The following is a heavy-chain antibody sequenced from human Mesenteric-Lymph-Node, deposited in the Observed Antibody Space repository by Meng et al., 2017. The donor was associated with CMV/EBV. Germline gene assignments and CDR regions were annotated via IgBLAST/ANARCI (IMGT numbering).Heavy chain of an antibody. D-gene: IGHD3-22*01. J-gene: IGHJ4*02. CDR1: GDSISNSTYS. V-gene: IGHV4-39*01. CDR3: ARRGNYDSDYSEY. Sequence: QLQLQESGPGLVKPSETLSLSCIVSGDSISNSTYSWTWIRQPPGKGLEWIGSVHHSGTTYYNPSLKGRLTISVDTSANLFSLRLTTVTAADTATYYCARRGNYDSDYSEYWGQGTLVTVSS. CDR2: VHHSGTT.